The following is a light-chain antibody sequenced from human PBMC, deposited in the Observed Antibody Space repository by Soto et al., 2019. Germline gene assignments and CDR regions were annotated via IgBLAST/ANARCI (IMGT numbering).Light chain of an antibody. V-gene: IGKV1-39*01. CDR2: AAS. Sequence: IQVSESPSSLSASVLCRFTITFRASQIISSFLNWYQQQPGKAPKLLIYAASTLQSGVPSRFSGSGSGTDFTLTITSLQPEDIATYHCQQSYGTPLTFGQGTKVDIK. CDR3: QQSYGTPLT. CDR1: QIISSF. J-gene: IGKJ1*01.